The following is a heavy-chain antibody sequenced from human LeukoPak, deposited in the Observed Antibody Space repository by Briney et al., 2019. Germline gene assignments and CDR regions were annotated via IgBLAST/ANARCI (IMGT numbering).Heavy chain of an antibody. CDR1: GYTFTSYY. Sequence: GASVKVSCKASGYTFTSYYVHWVRQAPGQGLEWMGIINPSGGSTSYAQKFQGRVTMTRDTSISTAYMELSRLRSDDTAVYYCAREGSYGSGHYYYYGMDVWGQGTTVTVSS. CDR3: AREGSYGSGHYYYYGMDV. J-gene: IGHJ6*02. CDR2: INPSGGST. D-gene: IGHD3-10*01. V-gene: IGHV1-46*01.